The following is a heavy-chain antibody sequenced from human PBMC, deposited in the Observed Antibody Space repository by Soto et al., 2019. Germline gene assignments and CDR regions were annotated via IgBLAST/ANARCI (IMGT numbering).Heavy chain of an antibody. CDR2: ISDNGGHT. D-gene: IGHD1-1*01. Sequence: GGSLRLSCAASGFTFSNYAMSWVRQAPGKGLEWVSTISDNGGHTYYADSVKGRFTISRDNSQNTLYVQMNNVRVADTAVYYCAKSRTTGTTGPFDYWGHGTLVTVSS. J-gene: IGHJ4*01. CDR3: AKSRTTGTTGPFDY. CDR1: GFTFSNYA. V-gene: IGHV3-23*01.